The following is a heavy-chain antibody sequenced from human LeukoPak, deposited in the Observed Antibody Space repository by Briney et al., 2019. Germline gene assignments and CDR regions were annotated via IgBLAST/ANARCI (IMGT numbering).Heavy chain of an antibody. CDR1: GASISGYY. D-gene: IGHD5-12*01. Sequence: SETLSLTCTVSGASISGYYWSWVRQPPGKGLEWIGYIYYTGSTYYNPSLKSRVTISVDTSKNQFSLKLSSVTAADTAVYYCARGVWLRNLYYYYYMDVWGKGTTVTVSS. CDR3: ARGVWLRNLYYYYYMDV. CDR2: IYYTGST. V-gene: IGHV4-59*12. J-gene: IGHJ6*03.